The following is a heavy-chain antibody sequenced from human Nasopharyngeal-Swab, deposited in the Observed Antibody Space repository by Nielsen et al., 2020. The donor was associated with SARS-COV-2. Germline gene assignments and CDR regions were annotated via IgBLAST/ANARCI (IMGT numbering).Heavy chain of an antibody. CDR2: INPNSGGT. J-gene: IGHJ5*02. CDR3: ARDRRDSSCTHNWFDP. D-gene: IGHD6-19*01. CDR1: GYTFTGYY. V-gene: IGHV1-2*04. Sequence: ASVKVSCKASGYTFTGYYMHWVRQAPGQGLEWMGWINPNSGGTNYAQKFQGWVTMTRDTSISTAYMELSRLRSDDTAVYYCARDRRDSSCTHNWFDPWGQGTLVTVSS.